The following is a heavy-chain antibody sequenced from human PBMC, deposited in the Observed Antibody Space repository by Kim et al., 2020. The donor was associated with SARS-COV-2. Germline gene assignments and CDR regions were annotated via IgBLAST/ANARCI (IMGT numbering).Heavy chain of an antibody. D-gene: IGHD6-6*01. CDR2: INPSGGST. CDR3: ARVGSSFLDYYYYGMDV. Sequence: ASVKVSCKASGYTFTSYYMHWVRQAPGQGLEWMGIINPSGGSTSYAQKFQGRVTMTRDTSTSTVYMELSSLRSEDTAVYYCARVGSSFLDYYYYGMDVWGQGTTVTVSS. CDR1: GYTFTSYY. V-gene: IGHV1-46*01. J-gene: IGHJ6*02.